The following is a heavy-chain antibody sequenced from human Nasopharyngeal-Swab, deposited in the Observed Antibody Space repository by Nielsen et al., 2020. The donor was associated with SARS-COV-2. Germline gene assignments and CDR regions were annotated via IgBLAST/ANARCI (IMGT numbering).Heavy chain of an antibody. J-gene: IGHJ3*02. V-gene: IGHV3-20*03. CDR2: INWNGGST. Sequence: WIRQPPGKGLEWVSGINWNGGSTGYADSVKGRFTISRDNAKNSLYLQMNSLRAEDTAVYYCARDDYGDYEDAFDIWGQGTMVTVSS. D-gene: IGHD4-17*01. CDR3: ARDDYGDYEDAFDI.